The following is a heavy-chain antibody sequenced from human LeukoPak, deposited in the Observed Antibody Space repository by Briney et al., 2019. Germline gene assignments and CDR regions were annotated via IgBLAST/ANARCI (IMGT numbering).Heavy chain of an antibody. CDR3: ARDIQDGSGITITALNAFDI. D-gene: IGHD3-10*01. CDR2: ISSSSSTI. J-gene: IGHJ3*02. Sequence: GGSLRLSCAASGFTFSTYCMTWVRQAPGKGLEWVSYISSSSSTIYYADSVKGRFTISRDNAKNSLYLQMNSLRAEDTAVYYCARDIQDGSGITITALNAFDIWGQGTMVTVSS. V-gene: IGHV3-48*04. CDR1: GFTFSTYC.